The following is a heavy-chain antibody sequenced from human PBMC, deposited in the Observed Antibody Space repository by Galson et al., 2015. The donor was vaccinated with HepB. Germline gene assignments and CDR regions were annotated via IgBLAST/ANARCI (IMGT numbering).Heavy chain of an antibody. CDR2: ISSSSSYT. CDR1: GFTFSDYY. D-gene: IGHD1-26*01. J-gene: IGHJ3*02. V-gene: IGHV3-11*03. Sequence: SLRLSCAASGFTFSDYYMSWIRQAPGKGLEWVSYISSSSSYTNYADSVKGRFTISRDNAKNSLYLQMNSLRAEDTAVYYCARRFVQWGASNAFDIWGQGTMVTVSS. CDR3: ARRFVQWGASNAFDI.